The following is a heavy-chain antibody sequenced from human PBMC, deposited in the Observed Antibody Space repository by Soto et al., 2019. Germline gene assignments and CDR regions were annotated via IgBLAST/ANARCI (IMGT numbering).Heavy chain of an antibody. V-gene: IGHV4-30-4*01. Sequence: QVQLQESGPGLVKPSQTLSLTCTVSGGSISGGDYHWTWIRQTPGKGLEWIGAIYYSASTYYNPSLVSRISMSIDTSKNQFSLKLTSVTATDTAVYDCARDFRTPSGGMDVWGQGTTVTVSS. J-gene: IGHJ6*02. CDR2: IYYSAST. CDR1: GGSISGGDYH. CDR3: ARDFRTPSGGMDV.